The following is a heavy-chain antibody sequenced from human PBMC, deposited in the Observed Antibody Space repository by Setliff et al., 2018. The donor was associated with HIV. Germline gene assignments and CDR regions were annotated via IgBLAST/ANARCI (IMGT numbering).Heavy chain of an antibody. CDR1: GYTLTELS. Sequence: ASVKVSCQVSGYTLTELSMHWVRQAPGKGLEWMGGFDPEDGETIYAQKFQGRVTMTEDTSTDTAYMELSSLRSEDTAVYYCASEFSSGYYYGTDAFDIWGQGTMVTVSS. CDR2: FDPEDGET. CDR3: ASEFSSGYYYGTDAFDI. V-gene: IGHV1-24*01. D-gene: IGHD3-22*01. J-gene: IGHJ3*02.